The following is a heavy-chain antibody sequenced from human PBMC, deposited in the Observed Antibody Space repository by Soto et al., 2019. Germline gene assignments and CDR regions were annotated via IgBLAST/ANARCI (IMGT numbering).Heavy chain of an antibody. Sequence: HPGGSLRLSCATSGFTFSSHEMNWVRQAPGKGLEWVSYISTTGSTKYYADSVKGRFTISRDNAKNSLYLQMNSLRAEDTAVYYCAREAILENNFDHWGQGTLVTVSS. CDR1: GFTFSSHE. CDR3: AREAILENNFDH. CDR2: ISTTGSTK. D-gene: IGHD3-3*01. J-gene: IGHJ4*02. V-gene: IGHV3-48*03.